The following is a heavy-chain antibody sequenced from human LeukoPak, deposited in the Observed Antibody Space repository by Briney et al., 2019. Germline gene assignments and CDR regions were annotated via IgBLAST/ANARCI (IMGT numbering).Heavy chain of an antibody. V-gene: IGHV4-59*01. CDR3: ASSRYSSGWYPDYYYYYYMDV. CDR2: IYYSGST. CDR1: GGSISSYY. D-gene: IGHD6-19*01. Sequence: SETLSLTCTVSGGSISSYYRSWIRHPPGKGLERIGYIYYSGSTNYNPSLKSRVTISVDTSKNQFSLKLSSVTAADTAVYYCASSRYSSGWYPDYYYYYYMDVWGKGTTVIISS. J-gene: IGHJ6*03.